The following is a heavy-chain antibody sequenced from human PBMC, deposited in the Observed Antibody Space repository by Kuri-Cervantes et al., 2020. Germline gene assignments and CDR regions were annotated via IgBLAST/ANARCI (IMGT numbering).Heavy chain of an antibody. CDR3: AKDVAAPWDSSGYYYGPFDY. V-gene: IGHV3-9*02. CDR2: IYWNSDTT. D-gene: IGHD3-22*01. J-gene: IGHJ4*02. Sequence: SLKISCVASGFTSQDHAMHWVRQAPGKGLEWVSGIYWNSDTTGYADSVKGRFTISRDNAKNSLYLQMNSLRAEDTALYYCAKDVAAPWDSSGYYYGPFDYWGQGTLVTVPS. CDR1: GFTSQDHA.